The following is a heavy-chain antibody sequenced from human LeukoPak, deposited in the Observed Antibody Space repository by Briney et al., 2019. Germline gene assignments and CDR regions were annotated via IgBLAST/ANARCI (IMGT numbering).Heavy chain of an antibody. CDR1: GFTFNNYN. Sequence: GGSLRLSCAASGFTFNNYNMNWVRQDPGRGGEGGSFISFSTTTIYYTHSVKGRFTISRDNAKNSLYLQMNSLRAEDTAVYYCAELGITMIGGVWGKGTTVTISS. CDR3: AELGITMIGGV. V-gene: IGHV3-48*01. J-gene: IGHJ6*04. CDR2: ISFSTTTI. D-gene: IGHD3-10*02.